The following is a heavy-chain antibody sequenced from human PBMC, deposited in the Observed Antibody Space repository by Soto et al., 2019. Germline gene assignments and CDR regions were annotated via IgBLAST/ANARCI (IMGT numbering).Heavy chain of an antibody. V-gene: IGHV4-39*01. CDR3: ARSHLTIFGVVPAPNFDS. Sequence: SETLSLTCTVSGGSISSSNYYWGWIRQPPGKGLEWIGSIYYSGRTYYNPSLKSRVTISVDTSKNQFSLKLSSVTAADTAVYYCARSHLTIFGVVPAPNFDSWGQGTLVTVSS. CDR1: GGSISSSNYY. CDR2: IYYSGRT. D-gene: IGHD3-3*01. J-gene: IGHJ4*02.